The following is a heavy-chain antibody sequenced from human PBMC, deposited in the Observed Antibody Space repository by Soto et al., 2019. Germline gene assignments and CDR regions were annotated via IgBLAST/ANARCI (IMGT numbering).Heavy chain of an antibody. D-gene: IGHD3-10*01. CDR3: AREGVYYYGSGSYYNYYYYGMDV. Sequence: PGGSLRLSCAASGFTFSDHYMDWVRQAPGKGLEWVGRTRNKANSYTTEYAASVKGRFTISRGDSKNSLYLQMNSLKTEDTAVYYCAREGVYYYGSGSYYNYYYYGMDVWGQGTTVTVSS. CDR1: GFTFSDHY. V-gene: IGHV3-72*01. CDR2: TRNKANSYTT. J-gene: IGHJ6*02.